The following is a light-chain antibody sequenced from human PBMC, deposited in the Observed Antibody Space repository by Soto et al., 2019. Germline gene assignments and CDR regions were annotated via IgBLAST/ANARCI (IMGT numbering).Light chain of an antibody. CDR1: SSDVGLYNY. CDR2: EVS. CDR3: SSYTSGSTSV. J-gene: IGLJ1*01. Sequence: QSVLTQPASVSGSPGQSITISCTGTSSDVGLYNYVSWYQHHPGRAPKLMIYEVSNRPSGVSNRFSVSKSGNTASLTISGLQADDEADYYCSSYTSGSTSVFGTGTKLTVL. V-gene: IGLV2-14*01.